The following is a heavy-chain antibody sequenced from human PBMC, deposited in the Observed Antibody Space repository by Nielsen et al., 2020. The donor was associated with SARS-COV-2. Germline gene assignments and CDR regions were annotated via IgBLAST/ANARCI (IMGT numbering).Heavy chain of an antibody. CDR3: ARGDFWSGYYFDY. CDR2: ISSSSSYT. V-gene: IGHV3-21*05. CDR1: GFTFSSYS. D-gene: IGHD3-3*01. Sequence: GGSLRLSCAASGFTFSSYSMNWIRQAPGKGLEWVSYISSSSSYTNYADSVKGRFTISRDNAKNSLYLQMNSLRAEDTAVYYCARGDFWSGYYFDYWGQGTLVTVSS. J-gene: IGHJ4*02.